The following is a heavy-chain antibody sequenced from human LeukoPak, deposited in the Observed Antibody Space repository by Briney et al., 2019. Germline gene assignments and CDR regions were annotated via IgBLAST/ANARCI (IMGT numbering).Heavy chain of an antibody. CDR2: ISSGSTYK. CDR1: GFTFSTYS. Sequence: GGSLRLSCAASGFTFSTYSMNWVRQAPGKGLEWVSSISSGSTYKYYADSVKGRLTISRDNAKNSLYLQMNSLRAEDTAVYYCARGPKYIATTAGPNSFDYWGQGTLVTVSS. J-gene: IGHJ4*02. V-gene: IGHV3-21*01. D-gene: IGHD6-13*01. CDR3: ARGPKYIATTAGPNSFDY.